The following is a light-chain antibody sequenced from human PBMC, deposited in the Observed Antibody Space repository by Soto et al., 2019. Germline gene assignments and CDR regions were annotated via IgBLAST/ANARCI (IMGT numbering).Light chain of an antibody. J-gene: IGKJ5*01. V-gene: IGKV1-27*01. CDR2: AAS. Sequence: DIPMTQSPSSLSASVGDRVTITCRASQGISHYLAWYQQKPGKLPKLLIYAASTLQSGVPSRFSGSGSGTDFTLTISSLQPEDVASYYCQNHNSAPITFGQGTRLEIK. CDR1: QGISHY. CDR3: QNHNSAPIT.